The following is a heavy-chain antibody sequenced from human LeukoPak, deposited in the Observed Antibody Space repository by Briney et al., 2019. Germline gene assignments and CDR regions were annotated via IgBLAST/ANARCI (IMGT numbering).Heavy chain of an antibody. D-gene: IGHD2/OR15-2a*01. Sequence: SGGSLGLSCAASGFNFHDYGMTWVRQAPGKGLEWVSSINWNGGSTGYADSVKGRFTISRDNAKKSVYLQMNSLRAEDTALYYCARDRFLRRPEPAEYWGQGTLVTVSS. V-gene: IGHV3-20*04. CDR2: INWNGGST. CDR3: ARDRFLRRPEPAEY. J-gene: IGHJ4*02. CDR1: GFNFHDYG.